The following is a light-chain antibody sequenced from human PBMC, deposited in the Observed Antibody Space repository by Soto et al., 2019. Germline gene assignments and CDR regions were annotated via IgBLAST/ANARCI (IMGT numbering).Light chain of an antibody. CDR1: QSVLYSSNNKNY. CDR3: QQYYSTPPT. CDR2: WAS. V-gene: IGKV4-1*01. Sequence: DFAMNQSPDSLAVSLGERATINCKSSQSVLYSSNNKNYLAWYQQKPGQPPKLLIYWASTRESGVPDRFSGSGSGTDFTLTISSLQAEDVAVYYCQQYYSTPPTFGQGTKVDI. J-gene: IGKJ1*01.